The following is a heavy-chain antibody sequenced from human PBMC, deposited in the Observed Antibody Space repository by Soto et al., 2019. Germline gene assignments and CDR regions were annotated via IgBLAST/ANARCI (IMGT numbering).Heavy chain of an antibody. Sequence: PGESLKISCKGSGYSFTSYWIGWVRQMPGKGLEWMGIIYPGDSDTRYSPSFQGQVTISADKSISTAYLQWSSLKASDTAMYYCARHPSRGYHDCSGYYYDFDYWGQGTLVTVSS. CDR3: ARHPSRGYHDCSGYYYDFDY. J-gene: IGHJ4*02. D-gene: IGHD3-22*01. CDR2: IYPGDSDT. V-gene: IGHV5-51*01. CDR1: GYSFTSYW.